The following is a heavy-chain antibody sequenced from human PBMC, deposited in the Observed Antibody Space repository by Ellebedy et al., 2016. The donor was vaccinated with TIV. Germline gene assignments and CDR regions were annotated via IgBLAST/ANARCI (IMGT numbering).Heavy chain of an antibody. CDR1: GASINKYS. CDR3: ARVGYDTSGYAMGY. V-gene: IGHV4-59*01. CDR2: VYQTGST. Sequence: MPSETLSLTCSVSGASINKYSWNWIRQPPGKGLEWSGCVYQTGSTNYHPSLKSRVTISVDTSKNQFSLRLGSVTAAVTAVYYCARVGYDTSGYAMGYWGQGALVTVSS. J-gene: IGHJ4*02. D-gene: IGHD3-22*01.